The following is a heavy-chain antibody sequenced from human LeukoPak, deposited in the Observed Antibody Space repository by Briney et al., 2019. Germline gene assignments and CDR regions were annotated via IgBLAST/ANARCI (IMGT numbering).Heavy chain of an antibody. CDR2: IIPILGIA. CDR3: LYSGYKKQVNNNWFDP. CDR1: GATFSSYA. D-gene: IGHD5-12*01. J-gene: IGHJ5*02. V-gene: IGHV1-69*04. Sequence: SVKVSCKASGATFSSYAISWVRPAPGQGLEWMGRIIPILGIANYAQKFQGRVTITADKSTGTPYMELNSLRSEDTAVYCGLYSGYKKQVNNNWFDPWGQGTLVTASS.